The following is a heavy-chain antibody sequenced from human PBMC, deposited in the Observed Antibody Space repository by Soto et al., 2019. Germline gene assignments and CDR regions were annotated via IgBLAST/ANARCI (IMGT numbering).Heavy chain of an antibody. V-gene: IGHV1-24*01. D-gene: IGHD6-13*01. CDR1: GYTLTELS. Sequence: ASVKVSCKVSGYTLTELSMHWVRQAPGKGLEWMGGFDPEDGETIYAQKFQGRVTMTEDTSTDTAYMELSSLRSEDTAVYYCAGASSWPYYYYCYTDVGGKGTTVTVSS. J-gene: IGHJ6*03. CDR2: FDPEDGET. CDR3: AGASSWPYYYYCYTDV.